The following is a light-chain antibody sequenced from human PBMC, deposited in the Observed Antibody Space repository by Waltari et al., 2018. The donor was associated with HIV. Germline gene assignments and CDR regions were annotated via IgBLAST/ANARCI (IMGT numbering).Light chain of an antibody. J-gene: IGKJ1*01. Sequence: EIVMTQSPATLSVSAGERATLSCRASQNIGGNLAWYQQRHGQPPRLPVYGASSREPGIPARFSGRGSGTEFTLTISSLESDDSAVYYCQQYLDWPPWTFGQGTKV. V-gene: IGKV3D-15*01. CDR1: QNIGGN. CDR3: QQYLDWPPWT. CDR2: GAS.